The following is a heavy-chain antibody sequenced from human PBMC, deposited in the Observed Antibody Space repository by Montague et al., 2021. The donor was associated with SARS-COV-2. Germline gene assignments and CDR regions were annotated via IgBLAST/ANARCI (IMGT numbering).Heavy chain of an antibody. Sequence: SLRLSCAASGFTYSDYAMTWVRQTPGKGLEWVSTISGRGDTTYYADSVKGRFTISRANSRDTLYLEMNSLRADDAAVYYCAKARGWTYYYFDYWGQGTLVTVSS. CDR2: ISGRGDTT. J-gene: IGHJ4*02. CDR1: GFTYSDYA. CDR3: AKARGWTYYYFDY. V-gene: IGHV3-23*01. D-gene: IGHD1-26*01.